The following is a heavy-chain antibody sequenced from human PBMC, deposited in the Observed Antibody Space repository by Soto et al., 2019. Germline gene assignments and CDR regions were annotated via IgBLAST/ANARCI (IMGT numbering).Heavy chain of an antibody. D-gene: IGHD1-1*01. CDR3: ARGKGMEENYYYYGMDI. CDR2: INGGTGQT. V-gene: IGHV1-3*01. J-gene: IGHJ6*02. CDR1: GYTFSTYA. Sequence: ASVKVSCKASGYTFSTYAMHWVRQPPGQSLEWMGWINGGTGQTRYSQRFQDRVTITRDTSAKTTYMDLTSLRSEDTAVYYCARGKGMEENYYYYGMDIWGQGTTVTVS.